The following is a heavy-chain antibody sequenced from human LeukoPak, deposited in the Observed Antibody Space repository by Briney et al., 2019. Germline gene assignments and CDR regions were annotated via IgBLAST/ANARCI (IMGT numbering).Heavy chain of an antibody. V-gene: IGHV4-39*01. D-gene: IGHD2-2*01. CDR2: IYYSRSS. CDR3: ARRKRSGCSSTSCLLNWFDP. CDR1: GASISSSNYY. Sequence: PSETLSLTCTVSGASISSSNYYWGWIRQPPGKGLEWIGTIYYSRSSYYNPSLKSRLTMSVDTSKNRFSLKLRSVTAADTAVYYCARRKRSGCSSTSCLLNWFDPWGQGTLVTVSS. J-gene: IGHJ5*02.